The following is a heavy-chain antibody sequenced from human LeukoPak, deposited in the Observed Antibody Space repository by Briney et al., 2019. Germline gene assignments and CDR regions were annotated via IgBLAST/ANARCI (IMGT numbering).Heavy chain of an antibody. CDR1: GYTFTGYY. D-gene: IGHD2-21*01. CDR2: INPNSGGT. J-gene: IGHJ5*02. Sequence: GASVKVSCKASGYTFTGYYMHWVRQAPGQGLEWMGWINPNSGGTSSARKFQGRVTMTRDTSITTVYMEMNWLTSDDTAIYYCARADRLHGGPYLIGPWGQGTLVTVSS. V-gene: IGHV1-2*02. CDR3: ARADRLHGGPYLIGP.